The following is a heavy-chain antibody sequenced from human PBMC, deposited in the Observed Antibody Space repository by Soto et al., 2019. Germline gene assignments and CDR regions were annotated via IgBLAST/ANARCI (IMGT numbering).Heavy chain of an antibody. J-gene: IGHJ4*02. CDR3: ARGWLRLDY. Sequence: QVQLVESGGGVVQPGRSLRLSCAASGFTFSSYGMHWVRQAPGKGLEWVAGIWYDGSNKYYADSVKGRFTISRDNCKNTLYLQMNSLRAEDTAVYYCARGWLRLDYWGQGTLVTVSS. CDR1: GFTFSSYG. V-gene: IGHV3-33*01. CDR2: IWYDGSNK. D-gene: IGHD5-12*01.